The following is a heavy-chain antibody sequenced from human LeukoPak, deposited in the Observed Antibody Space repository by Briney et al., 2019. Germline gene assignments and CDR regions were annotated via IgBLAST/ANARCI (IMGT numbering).Heavy chain of an antibody. V-gene: IGHV3-21*01. Sequence: GGSLRLSCAASGVTFSSVSMYLVRQAPGKGLEWVSSISSSSSYIYYADSVKGRFTISRDNAKNSLYLQMNSLRAEDTAVYYCESERSAMLTVFDYCGQGTLVTVSS. D-gene: IGHD5-18*01. CDR2: ISSSSSYI. J-gene: IGHJ4*02. CDR3: ESERSAMLTVFDY. CDR1: GVTFSSVS.